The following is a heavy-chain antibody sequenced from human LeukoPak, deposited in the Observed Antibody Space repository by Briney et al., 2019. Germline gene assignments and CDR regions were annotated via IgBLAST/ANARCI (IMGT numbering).Heavy chain of an antibody. CDR3: AKDPSDYGDYRWDY. CDR2: ISGSGGST. J-gene: IGHJ4*02. D-gene: IGHD4-17*01. CDR1: GFTFSSYA. V-gene: IGHV3-23*01. Sequence: GGSLRLSCAASGFTFSSYAMSWVRQAPGKGLEWASAISGSGGSTYYADSVKGRFTISRDNSKNTLYLQMNSLRAEDTAVYYCAKDPSDYGDYRWDYWGQGTLVTVSS.